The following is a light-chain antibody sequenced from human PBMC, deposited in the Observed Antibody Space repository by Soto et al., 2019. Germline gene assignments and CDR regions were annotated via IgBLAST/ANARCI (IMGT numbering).Light chain of an antibody. Sequence: DIQLTQSPSSLSVSVGDRVTITCRASLRISNYLAWYQQKPGQIPKLLIYAASTLQAGVPSRFSGSGSGTDFTLTISSLQPEDFATCYCQQNNSYSWTFGQGTKVDIK. CDR2: AAS. V-gene: IGKV1-27*01. J-gene: IGKJ1*01. CDR1: LRISNY. CDR3: QQNNSYSWT.